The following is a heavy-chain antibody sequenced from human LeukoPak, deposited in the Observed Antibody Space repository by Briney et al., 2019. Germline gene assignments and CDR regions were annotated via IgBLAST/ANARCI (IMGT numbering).Heavy chain of an antibody. CDR1: GFTFSDYY. V-gene: IGHV3-11*01. J-gene: IGHJ5*02. Sequence: GGSLRLSCAASGFTFSDYYMSWIRQAPGKGLEWVSYISRSGSTIYYADSVKGRFTISRDNAKNSLYLQMNSLRAEDTAVYYCARGFSVYSSGKTNWFDPWGQGTLVTVSS. D-gene: IGHD6-19*01. CDR2: ISRSGSTI. CDR3: ARGFSVYSSGKTNWFDP.